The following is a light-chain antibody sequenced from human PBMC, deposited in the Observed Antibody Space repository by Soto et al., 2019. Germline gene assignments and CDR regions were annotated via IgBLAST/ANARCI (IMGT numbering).Light chain of an antibody. J-gene: IGKJ4*01. CDR3: QQRSNWPRVT. Sequence: EIVLTQSPATLSLSPGERATLSCRASQSVSTYLAWYQQKPGQGPRLLLYDASTRATGIPARFSGSGSGTDFTLTISSLEPEDFAVYYCQQRSNWPRVTFGGGTKVEI. CDR2: DAS. CDR1: QSVSTY. V-gene: IGKV3-11*01.